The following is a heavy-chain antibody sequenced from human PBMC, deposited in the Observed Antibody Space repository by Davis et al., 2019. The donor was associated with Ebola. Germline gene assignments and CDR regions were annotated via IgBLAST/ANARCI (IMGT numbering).Heavy chain of an antibody. D-gene: IGHD4-17*01. Sequence: GGSLRLSCAASGFTFSGSAMHWVRQASGKGLEWVGRIRRKANSYATAYAASVKGRFTISRDDSKNTAYLQMNSLKTEDTAVYYCTRHFSVGDHGDYWGQGTLVTVSS. CDR1: GFTFSGSA. V-gene: IGHV3-73*01. CDR2: IRRKANSYAT. J-gene: IGHJ4*02. CDR3: TRHFSVGDHGDY.